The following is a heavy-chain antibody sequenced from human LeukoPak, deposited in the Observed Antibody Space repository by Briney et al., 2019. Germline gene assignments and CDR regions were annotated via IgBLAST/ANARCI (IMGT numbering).Heavy chain of an antibody. Sequence: GGSLRLSCAASGFNLRDCWMHWVRQAPGKGLVWVSRLGTDGTYTNYTDAVKGRFTISRDNAKNTLYLQMDSLRAEDTAFYYCVRDPSNSGNWFDLWGQGTLVTVSS. CDR2: LGTDGTYT. CDR1: GFNLRDCW. CDR3: VRDPSNSGNWFDL. J-gene: IGHJ5*02. D-gene: IGHD4-11*01. V-gene: IGHV3-74*01.